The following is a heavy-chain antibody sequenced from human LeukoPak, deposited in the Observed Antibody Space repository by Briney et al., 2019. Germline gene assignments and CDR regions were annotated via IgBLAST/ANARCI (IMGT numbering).Heavy chain of an antibody. CDR3: ARVVPGTGFFY. Sequence: GGSLRLSCTAPGFTFSTYWMSWVRQAPGKGLEWEANINQDGSEKYYVDSVKGRFTISRDNAKNSLYLQMNSLRAEDTAVYYCARVVPGTGFFYWGQGTLVTVSS. J-gene: IGHJ4*02. CDR2: INQDGSEK. V-gene: IGHV3-7*01. CDR1: GFTFSTYW. D-gene: IGHD2-8*02.